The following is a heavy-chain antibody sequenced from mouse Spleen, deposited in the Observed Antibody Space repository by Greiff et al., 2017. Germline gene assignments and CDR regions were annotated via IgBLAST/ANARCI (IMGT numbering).Heavy chain of an antibody. J-gene: IGHJ2*01. CDR2: ISSGGGNT. D-gene: IGHD1-1*01. CDR1: GFTFSSYA. V-gene: IGHV5-9*04. CDR3: ARQEGFTTLFDY. Sequence: EVKLVESGGGLVKLGGSLKLSCAASGFTFSSYAMSWVRQTPEKRLEWVATISSGGGNTYYPDSVKGRFTISRDNAKNTLYLQMSSLKSEDTAMYYCARQEGFTTLFDYWGQGTTLTVSS.